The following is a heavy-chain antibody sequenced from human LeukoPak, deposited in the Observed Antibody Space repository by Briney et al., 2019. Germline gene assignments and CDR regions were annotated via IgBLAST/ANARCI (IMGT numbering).Heavy chain of an antibody. D-gene: IGHD2-2*01. Sequence: PGGSLRLSCAASGFTSSAYDMHWVRQITGGGLEWVSTSGTVGDTFYSDSAKGRFTISRENAKNSVHLQMNSLRVEDSAIYFCVRAAMPYIINGRRFDYWGQGTLVTVSS. J-gene: IGHJ4*02. CDR1: GFTSSAYD. CDR2: SGTVGDT. V-gene: IGHV3-13*04. CDR3: VRAAMPYIINGRRFDY.